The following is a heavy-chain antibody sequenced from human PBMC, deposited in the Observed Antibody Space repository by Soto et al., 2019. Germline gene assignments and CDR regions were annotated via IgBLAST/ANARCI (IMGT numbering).Heavy chain of an antibody. CDR2: IFSNDEK. CDR1: GFSLSNARMG. V-gene: IGHV2-26*01. Sequence: ESGPTLVNPTETLTLTCTVSGFSLSNARMGVSWIRQPPGKALEWLAHIFSNDEKSYSTSLKSRLTISKDTSKSQVVLTMTNMDPVDTATYYCARTFPGHFWSGYYSFDYWGQGTLVTVSS. CDR3: ARTFPGHFWSGYYSFDY. D-gene: IGHD3-3*02. J-gene: IGHJ4*02.